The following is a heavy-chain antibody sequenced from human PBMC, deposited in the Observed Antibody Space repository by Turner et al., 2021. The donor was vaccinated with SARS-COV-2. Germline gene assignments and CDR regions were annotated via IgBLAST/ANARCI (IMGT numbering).Heavy chain of an antibody. Sequence: EVHLFESVGGLIHPVGSLRLSCSSSVFTVSTKYMSWVRQAPGKGLEWVTVIYSGGSTYYEDSVKGRFTISRENSKKKLYHKMNSRRAEDTAVYYCARGYSSDWYQSGAFDIWGQGTMVTVSS. D-gene: IGHD6-19*01. V-gene: IGHV3-53*01. CDR3: ARGYSSDWYQSGAFDI. CDR1: VFTVSTKY. CDR2: IYSGGST. J-gene: IGHJ3*02.